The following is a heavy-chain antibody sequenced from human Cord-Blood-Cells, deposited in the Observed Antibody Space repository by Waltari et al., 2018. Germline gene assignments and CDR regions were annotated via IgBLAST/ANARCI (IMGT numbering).Heavy chain of an antibody. J-gene: IGHJ6*03. CDR1: GFTFSSYW. V-gene: IGHV3-7*01. CDR3: AREAPIDYDFWSGYYYYYYYMDV. CDR2: IKQDGSEK. Sequence: EVQLVESGGGLVQPGGSLRLSCAASGFTFSSYWMSWVRQAPGQGREWVDNIKQDGSEKYYVDSVKGRFTISRDNAKNSLYLQMNSLRAEDTAVYYCAREAPIDYDFWSGYYYYYYYMDVWGKGTTVTVSS. D-gene: IGHD3-3*01.